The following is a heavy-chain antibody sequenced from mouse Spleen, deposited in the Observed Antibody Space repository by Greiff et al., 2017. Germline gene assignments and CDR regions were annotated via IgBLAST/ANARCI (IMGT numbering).Heavy chain of an antibody. CDR1: GYSFTGYT. CDR3: AREGYYGSSYGAMDY. CDR2: INPYNGGT. Sequence: EVKLMESGPELVKPGASMKISCKASGYSFTGYTMNWVKQSHGKNLEWIGLINPYNGGTSYNQKFKGKATLTVDKSSSTAYMELLSLTSEDSAVYYCAREGYYGSSYGAMDYWGQGTSVTVSS. J-gene: IGHJ4*01. D-gene: IGHD1-1*01. V-gene: IGHV1-18*01.